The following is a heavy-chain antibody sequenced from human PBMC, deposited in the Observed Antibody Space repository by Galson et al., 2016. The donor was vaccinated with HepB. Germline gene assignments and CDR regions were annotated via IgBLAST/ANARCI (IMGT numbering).Heavy chain of an antibody. D-gene: IGHD2-15*01. CDR1: GVSITHGGHS. CDR3: ATASPISPLPDY. CDR2: FYHSGRS. Sequence: TLSLTCAVSGVSITHGGHSWNWIRQSPGKGLEWIGYFYHSGRSFSHPSLKSRVSMAADTSKNQLTLRLTSVTAADTAVYFCATASPISPLPDYWGQGTLVTVSS. J-gene: IGHJ4*02. V-gene: IGHV4-30-2*06.